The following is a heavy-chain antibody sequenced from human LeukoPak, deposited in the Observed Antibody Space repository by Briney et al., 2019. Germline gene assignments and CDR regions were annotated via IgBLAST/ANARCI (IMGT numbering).Heavy chain of an antibody. V-gene: IGHV4-31*03. J-gene: IGHJ4*02. D-gene: IGHD6-19*01. CDR2: IYYSGST. Sequence: SQTLSLTCTVSGGSISGGGYYWSWIRQHPGKGLEWIGYIYYSGSTYYNPSLKSRVTISVDTSKNQFSLKLSSVTAADTAVYYCARVAVAGLDYWGQGTLVTVSS. CDR1: GGSISGGGYY. CDR3: ARVAVAGLDY.